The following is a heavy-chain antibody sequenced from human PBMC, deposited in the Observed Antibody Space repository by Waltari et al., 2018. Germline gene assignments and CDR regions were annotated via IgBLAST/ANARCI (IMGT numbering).Heavy chain of an antibody. V-gene: IGHV3-74*01. CDR2: INRNGGTT. CDR3: AGDGPGGAFDI. CDR1: GFPFSIYW. J-gene: IGHJ3*02. Sequence: EVQLVESGGGLVQPGGSLRLSCAASGFPFSIYWMHWVRQAPGKGLVWVSRINRNGGTTSYADSVKGRFTISRDNAKNTLYLQMNSLRAEDTALYYCAGDGPGGAFDIWGQGTMVTVSS.